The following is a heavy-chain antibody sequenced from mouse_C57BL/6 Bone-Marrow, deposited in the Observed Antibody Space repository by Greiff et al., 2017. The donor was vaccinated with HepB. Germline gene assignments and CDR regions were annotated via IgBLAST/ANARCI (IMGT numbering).Heavy chain of an antibody. D-gene: IGHD1-1*01. CDR3: ARNWVYYYGPYYFDY. CDR1: FYTFTSYW. V-gene: IGHV1-64*01. CDR2: IHPNSGST. Sequence: SFHFSFNSSFYTFTSYWMHWVKQRPGQGLEWIGMIHPNSGSTNYNEKFKSKATLTVDKSSSTAYMQLSSLTSEDSAVYYCARNWVYYYGPYYFDYWGQGTTLTVSS. J-gene: IGHJ2*01.